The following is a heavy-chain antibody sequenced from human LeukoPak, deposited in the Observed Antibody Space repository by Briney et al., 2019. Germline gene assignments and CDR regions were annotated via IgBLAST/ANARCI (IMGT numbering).Heavy chain of an antibody. CDR2: INPSGGST. Sequence: ASVKVSCKASGYTFTSYYLYWVRQAPGQGLEWMGLINPSGGSTTSAQKFQGRVTMTRDTSTSTVYMELRSLRSEDTAVYYCARGPGPADDGGGYCFDYWGQGTLVTVSS. J-gene: IGHJ4*02. CDR1: GYTFTSYY. CDR3: ARGPGPADDGGGYCFDY. D-gene: IGHD3-22*01. V-gene: IGHV1-46*01.